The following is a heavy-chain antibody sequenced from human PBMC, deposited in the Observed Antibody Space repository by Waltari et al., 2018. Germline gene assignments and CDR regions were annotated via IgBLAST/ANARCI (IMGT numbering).Heavy chain of an antibody. V-gene: IGHV1-69*02. CDR3: ARPSEAGLIDY. CDR2: IIPILGIA. Sequence: RQAPGQGLEWMGRIIPILGIANYAQKFQGRVTITADESTSTAYMELSSLRSEDTAVYYCARPSEAGLIDYWGQGTLVTVSS. J-gene: IGHJ4*02. D-gene: IGHD6-19*01.